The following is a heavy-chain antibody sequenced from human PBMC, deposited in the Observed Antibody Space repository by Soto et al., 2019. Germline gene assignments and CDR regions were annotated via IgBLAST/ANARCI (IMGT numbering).Heavy chain of an antibody. Sequence: PSETLSLTCAVYGGSFSGYYWSWVRQPPGKGLGWVGEINHSGSTNYNPSLKSRVTISVDTSKNQFSLKLSSVTAADTAVYYCARDNNGIVGFGELKPTTYYYYCMDVWGQGTTVTVSS. V-gene: IGHV4-34*01. CDR2: INHSGST. CDR1: GGSFSGYY. D-gene: IGHD3-10*01. CDR3: ARDNNGIVGFGELKPTTYYYYCMDV. J-gene: IGHJ6*02.